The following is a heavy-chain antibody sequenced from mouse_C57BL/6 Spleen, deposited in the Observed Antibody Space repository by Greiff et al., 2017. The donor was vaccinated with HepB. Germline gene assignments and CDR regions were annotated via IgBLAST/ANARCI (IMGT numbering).Heavy chain of an antibody. J-gene: IGHJ3*01. CDR3: ARGDGYPSY. D-gene: IGHD2-3*01. V-gene: IGHV5-17*01. CDR1: GFTFSDYG. Sequence: EVKLMESGGGLVKPGGSLKLSCAASGFTFSDYGMHWVRQAPEKGLEWVAYISSGSSTIYYADTVKGRFTISRDNAKNTLFLQMTSLRSEDTAMYYCARGDGYPSYWGQGTLVTVSA. CDR2: ISSGSSTI.